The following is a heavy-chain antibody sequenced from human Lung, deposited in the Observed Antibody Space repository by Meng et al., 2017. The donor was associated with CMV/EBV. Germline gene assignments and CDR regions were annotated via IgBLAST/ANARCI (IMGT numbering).Heavy chain of an antibody. CDR1: GYTFTSSS. D-gene: IGHD6-19*01. V-gene: IGHV7-4-1*01. J-gene: IGHJ4*02. CDR3: ARGNGWRFDY. CDR2: ININTGNP. Sequence: QLQRGLAVSGVNKPGDSVQVSCPAAGYTFTSSSMNWVRHAPGQGLEWMGWININTGNPTYAQGFTGRFVFSLDTSVSTAYLQIDSLKADDTAVYYCARGNGWRFDYWGQGTLVTVSS.